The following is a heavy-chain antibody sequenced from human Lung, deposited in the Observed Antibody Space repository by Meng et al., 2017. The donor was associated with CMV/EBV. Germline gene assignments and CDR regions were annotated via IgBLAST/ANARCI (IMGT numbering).Heavy chain of an antibody. CDR3: PGDKAYDYWGDHYYYGIDV. CDR1: GFTFSDYY. Sequence: GESLKISCAASGFTFSDYYMSWIRQAPGKGLEWVSYIISSGSTIYYADAVKGRLNISRDNAKNSLYLEMSSLRSEEPAVYYRPGDKAYDYWGDHYYYGIDVWGQGTXVTVSS. CDR2: IISSGSTI. D-gene: IGHD3-3*01. V-gene: IGHV3-11*01. J-gene: IGHJ6*02.